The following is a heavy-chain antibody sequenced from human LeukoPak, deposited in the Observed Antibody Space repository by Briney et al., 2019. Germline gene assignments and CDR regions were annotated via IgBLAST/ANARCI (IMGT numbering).Heavy chain of an antibody. CDR3: ARGHYTKNGNFDY. J-gene: IGHJ4*02. Sequence: ASVKVSCKASDYTFTGYYMHWVRQAPGQGLEWMGWINPNSGGTNYAQKFQGRVTMTRDTSISTAYMELSRLRSDDTAVYYCARGHYTKNGNFDYWGQGTLVTVSS. V-gene: IGHV1-2*02. CDR2: INPNSGGT. CDR1: DYTFTGYY. D-gene: IGHD4-11*01.